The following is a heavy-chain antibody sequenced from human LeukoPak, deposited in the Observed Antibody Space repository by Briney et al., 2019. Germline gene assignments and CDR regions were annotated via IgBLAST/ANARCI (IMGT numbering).Heavy chain of an antibody. D-gene: IGHD6-13*01. J-gene: IGHJ5*02. Sequence: SETLSLTCTVSGGSLSSGGYYWSWIRQPPGKGLEWIGYIYHSGSTYYNPSLKSRVTISVDRSKNQFSLKLSSVTAADTAVYYCARGGQQLFDPWGQGTLVTVSS. CDR3: ARGGQQLFDP. CDR2: IYHSGST. V-gene: IGHV4-30-2*01. CDR1: GGSLSSGGYY.